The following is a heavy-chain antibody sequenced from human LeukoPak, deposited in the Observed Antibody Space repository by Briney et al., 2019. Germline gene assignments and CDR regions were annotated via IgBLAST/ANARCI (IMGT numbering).Heavy chain of an antibody. CDR2: ISSSGNTI. CDR1: GFTFSYYY. CDR3: ARDRIEMATITPGYYYYYYMDV. Sequence: GGPLRLSCAASGFTFSYYYMSWIRQAPGKLLGWVSYISSSGNTIYYADSVKGRLTMSRDNAKNSLYMQMNRLRAEDTGVYYCARDRIEMATITPGYYYYYYMDVWGKGSTVTVS. V-gene: IGHV3-11*01. D-gene: IGHD5-24*01. J-gene: IGHJ6*03.